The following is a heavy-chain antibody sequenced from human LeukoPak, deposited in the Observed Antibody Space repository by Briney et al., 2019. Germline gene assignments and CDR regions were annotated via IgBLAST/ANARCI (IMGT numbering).Heavy chain of an antibody. CDR2: IKQDGSEK. CDR3: ARDLLARLVPIAAAGTPFDY. Sequence: GGSLRLSCAASGFTFSSYWMSWVRQAPGKGLEWVANIKQDGSEKYYVDSVKGRFTISRDNAKNSLYLQMNSLRAEDTAVYYCARDLLARLVPIAAAGTPFDYWGQGTLVTVSS. CDR1: GFTFSSYW. V-gene: IGHV3-7*01. J-gene: IGHJ4*02. D-gene: IGHD6-13*01.